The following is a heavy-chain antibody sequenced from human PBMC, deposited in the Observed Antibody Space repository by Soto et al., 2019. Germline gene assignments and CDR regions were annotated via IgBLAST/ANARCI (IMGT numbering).Heavy chain of an antibody. D-gene: IGHD3-22*01. CDR3: ARAPLGIIVAPDV. J-gene: IGHJ4*02. CDR2: INPSGGST. V-gene: IGHV1-46*01. CDR1: GYTFTSYY. Sequence: ASVKVSCKASGYTFTSYYMHWVRQAPGQGLEWMGIINPSGGSTTYAQKFQGRVTMTRDTSTSTVYMELSSLRSEDTAVYYCARAPLGIIVAPDVWGQGTLVTVSS.